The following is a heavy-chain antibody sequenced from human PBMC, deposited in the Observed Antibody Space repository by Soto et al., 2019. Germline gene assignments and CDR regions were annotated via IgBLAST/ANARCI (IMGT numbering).Heavy chain of an antibody. Sequence: GGSLRLSCAASGFTFRSYEMHWVRQPPGKGLQWISYISADGSGTYYADSVKGRFTISRDNSKNSLYLQMNSLRTEDTALYYCAKSNGMDVWGQGTTVTVSS. V-gene: IGHV3-43*02. CDR3: AKSNGMDV. CDR2: ISADGSGT. J-gene: IGHJ6*02. CDR1: GFTFRSYE.